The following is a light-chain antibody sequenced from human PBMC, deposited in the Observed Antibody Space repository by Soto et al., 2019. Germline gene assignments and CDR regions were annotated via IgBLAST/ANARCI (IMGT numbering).Light chain of an antibody. CDR3: SSYTTTSTLV. Sequence: QSVLTQPASVSGSPGQSITIACTGTNRDVGSYNLVSWYQQRPGEAPKLIISEVRNRPSGISYRFTGSKSGNTASLTISGLQAEDEADYYCSSYTTTSTLVFCGGTTLTVL. CDR1: NRDVGSYNL. V-gene: IGLV2-14*01. J-gene: IGLJ3*02. CDR2: EVR.